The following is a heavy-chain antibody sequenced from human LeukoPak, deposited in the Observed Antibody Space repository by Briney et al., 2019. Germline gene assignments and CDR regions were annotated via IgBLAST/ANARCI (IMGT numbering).Heavy chain of an antibody. J-gene: IGHJ4*02. CDR3: ARGGPAAGRFDY. CDR1: GYTFTSYG. Sequence: SCKASGYTFTSYGISWVRQAPGKGLEWVSVIYNGGSTYYADSVKGRFTISRDNSKNTLYLQMNSLRAEDTAVYYCARGGPAAGRFDYWGQGTLVTVSS. D-gene: IGHD6-13*01. CDR2: IYNGGST. V-gene: IGHV3-66*01.